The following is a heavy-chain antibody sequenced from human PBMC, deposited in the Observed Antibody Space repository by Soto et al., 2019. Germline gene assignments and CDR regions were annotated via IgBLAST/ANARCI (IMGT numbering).Heavy chain of an antibody. CDR3: ARGASGWYADLDY. CDR1: GFTFDNYD. D-gene: IGHD6-19*01. Sequence: EVQLVESGGDLIQPGGSLRLSCAASGFTFDNYDMHWVRQTIGKGLEWVAAIGTTGDAYYPASVKSRFIISRDNAKNTLYLEIKSLRAGETAGYYCARGASGWYADLDYWGHGTLVTVSS. CDR2: IGTTGDA. V-gene: IGHV3-13*01. J-gene: IGHJ4*01.